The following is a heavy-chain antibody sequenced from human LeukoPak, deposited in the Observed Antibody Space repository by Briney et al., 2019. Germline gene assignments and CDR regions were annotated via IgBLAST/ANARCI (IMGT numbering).Heavy chain of an antibody. V-gene: IGHV3-11*04. CDR3: ARRYYDSGGYYEFHDYHVLDM. CDR2: ISLRGATI. Sequence: PGGSLRLSCAASGFDFSEFYMTWIRQAPGKGPEWVASISLRGATINYADSVNGRFIISRDNAKKSVYLQMNSLRVEDTALYYCARRYYDSGGYYEFHDYHVLDMWGQGTMVTVSS. CDR1: GFDFSEFY. D-gene: IGHD3-22*01. J-gene: IGHJ3*02.